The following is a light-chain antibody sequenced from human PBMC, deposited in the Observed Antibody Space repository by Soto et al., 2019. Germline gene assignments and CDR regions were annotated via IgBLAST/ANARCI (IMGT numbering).Light chain of an antibody. Sequence: DIQVTQSPSSLSASLGDRVSITCRASRDISNYLAWYQQKPGQVPRLLISGASTLHSGVPSRFSGSGSGTDFTLTITSLQPEDIAVYYCQQRSNWRVTFGGGTKVDIK. CDR3: QQRSNWRVT. V-gene: IGKV1-27*01. CDR2: GAS. CDR1: RDISNY. J-gene: IGKJ4*01.